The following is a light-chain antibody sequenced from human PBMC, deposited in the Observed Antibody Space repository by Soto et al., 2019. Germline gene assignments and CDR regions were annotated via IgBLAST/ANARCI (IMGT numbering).Light chain of an antibody. CDR1: QTINT. Sequence: ELVLTQSPAPLSLSPGERAALACTASQTINTLAWYPRKPGHAPRLLMYGAFVASSRATGIPDRFSASGSGTDFALTISRLEPESLAVYYCQQYGSLPLTFGGGTSVESK. CDR3: QQYGSLPLT. J-gene: IGKJ4*01. CDR2: GAFVAS. V-gene: IGKV3-20*01.